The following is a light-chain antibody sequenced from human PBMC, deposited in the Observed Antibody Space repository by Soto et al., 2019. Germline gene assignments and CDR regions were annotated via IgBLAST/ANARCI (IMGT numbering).Light chain of an antibody. V-gene: IGKV3-11*01. CDR1: QSVSSY. Sequence: EIVLTQSPATLSLSPGERATLSCRASQSVSSYLAWYQQKPGQAPRLLIYDASNRATGIAERFSGSGSGADFRLTISRLEPEDFAVYYCQHYGASQYTFGQGTKVDIK. CDR2: DAS. CDR3: QHYGASQYT. J-gene: IGKJ2*01.